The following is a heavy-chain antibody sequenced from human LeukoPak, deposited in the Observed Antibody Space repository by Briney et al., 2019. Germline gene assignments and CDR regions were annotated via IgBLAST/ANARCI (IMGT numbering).Heavy chain of an antibody. J-gene: IGHJ2*01. V-gene: IGHV4-61*05. CDR2: IYYSGST. CDR3: ARVGYYDSSGYYYGLASVYFDL. D-gene: IGHD3-22*01. CDR1: GGSISSSPYY. Sequence: PSETLSLTCTVSGGSISSSPYYWSWIRQPPGKGLEWIGYIYYSGSTNYNPSLKSRVTISVDTSKNQFSLKLSSVTAADTAVYYCARVGYYDSSGYYYGLASVYFDLWGRGTLVTVSS.